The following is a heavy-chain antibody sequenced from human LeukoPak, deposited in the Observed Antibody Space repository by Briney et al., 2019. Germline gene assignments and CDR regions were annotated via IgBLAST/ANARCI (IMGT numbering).Heavy chain of an antibody. CDR1: GFTFSSYA. CDR2: IKQDGSEK. CDR3: AREAYDDFWSGSWRYYYYMDV. V-gene: IGHV3-7*01. Sequence: GGSLRLSCAASGFTFSSYAMHWVRQAPGKGLEWVANIKQDGSEKYYVDSVKGRFIISRDKAKNSLYLQMNSLRAEDTAVYYCAREAYDDFWSGSWRYYYYMDVWGKGTTVTVSS. D-gene: IGHD3-3*01. J-gene: IGHJ6*03.